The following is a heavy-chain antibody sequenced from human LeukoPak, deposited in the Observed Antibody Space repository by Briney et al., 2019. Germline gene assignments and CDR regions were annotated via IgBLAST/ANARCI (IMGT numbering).Heavy chain of an antibody. V-gene: IGHV3-23*01. D-gene: IGHD5-12*01. CDR1: EFTFSSYA. CDR2: ISGSGGST. Sequence: PGGCLRLSCAASEFTFSSYAMSWVRQAPGKGLKWVSAISGSGGSTYYADSVKGRLTISRDNSKNTLYLQMNSLRAEDTAVYYCAKSIVATIFYFDYWGQGTLVTVSS. J-gene: IGHJ4*02. CDR3: AKSIVATIFYFDY.